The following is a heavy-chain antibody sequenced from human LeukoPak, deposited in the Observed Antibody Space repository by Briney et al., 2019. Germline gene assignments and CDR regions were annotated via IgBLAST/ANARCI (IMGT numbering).Heavy chain of an antibody. CDR3: AKDHQQLVHYYYYYMDV. V-gene: IGHV3-23*01. CDR2: ISGSGGST. D-gene: IGHD6-13*01. J-gene: IGHJ6*03. CDR1: GFTFSTYT. Sequence: PGGSLRLSCAASGFTFSTYTMSWVRQAPGKGLEWVSGISGSGGSTYYTDSVKGRFTISRDNSKSTLYLQMNSLRAEDTAVYYCAKDHQQLVHYYYYYMDVWGKGTTVTVSS.